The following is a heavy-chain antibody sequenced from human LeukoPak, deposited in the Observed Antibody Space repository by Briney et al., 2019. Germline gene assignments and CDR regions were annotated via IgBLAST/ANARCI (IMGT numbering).Heavy chain of an antibody. CDR2: ISGSGGST. CDR3: AKGGQRITIFGVVN. CDR1: GFTFSDYY. D-gene: IGHD3-3*01. Sequence: GGSLRLSCAASGFTFSDYYMSWIRQAPGKGLEWVSAISGSGGSTYYADSVKGRFTISRDNSKNTLYLQMNSLRAEDTAVYYCAKGGQRITIFGVVNWGQGTLVTVSS. J-gene: IGHJ4*02. V-gene: IGHV3-23*01.